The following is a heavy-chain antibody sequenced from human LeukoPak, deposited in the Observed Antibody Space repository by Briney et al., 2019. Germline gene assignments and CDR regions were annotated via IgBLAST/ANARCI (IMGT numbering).Heavy chain of an antibody. Sequence: GGSLRLSCAASGFTLSSYAMSWVRQAPGKGLEWVSAISDSGNTYHADSVKGRFTISRDSSKNTLFLQMNRLRPEDAAVYYCAKAPVTTCRGAYCYPFDYWGQGALVTVSS. V-gene: IGHV3-23*01. D-gene: IGHD2-21*01. CDR2: ISDSGNT. CDR1: GFTLSSYA. CDR3: AKAPVTTCRGAYCYPFDY. J-gene: IGHJ4*02.